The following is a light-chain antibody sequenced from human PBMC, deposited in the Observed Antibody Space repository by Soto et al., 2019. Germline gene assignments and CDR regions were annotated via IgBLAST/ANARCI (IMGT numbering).Light chain of an antibody. J-gene: IGKJ2*01. Sequence: DIQMTQSPSSLSASVGDRVTITCRASQSISSYLNWYQQKPGKAPKLLIYAASSLQSGVPSRFSGSGSGTDFTLTISSLQPEAFANYYCQQSYSTPTFGQGTKLEIK. CDR1: QSISSY. CDR3: QQSYSTPT. CDR2: AAS. V-gene: IGKV1-39*01.